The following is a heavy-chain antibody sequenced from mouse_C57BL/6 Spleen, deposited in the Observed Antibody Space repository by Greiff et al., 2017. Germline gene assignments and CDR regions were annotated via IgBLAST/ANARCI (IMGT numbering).Heavy chain of an antibody. CDR3: TARGGYDDYAMDY. Sequence: QLQQSGAELVRPGASVKLSCTASGFNIKDDYMHWVKQRPEQGLEWIGWIDPENGDTEYASKFQGKATITADTSSNTAYLQLSSLTSEDTAVYYCTARGGYDDYAMDYRGQGTSVTVSS. D-gene: IGHD2-2*01. CDR2: IDPENGDT. V-gene: IGHV14-4*01. J-gene: IGHJ4*01. CDR1: GFNIKDDY.